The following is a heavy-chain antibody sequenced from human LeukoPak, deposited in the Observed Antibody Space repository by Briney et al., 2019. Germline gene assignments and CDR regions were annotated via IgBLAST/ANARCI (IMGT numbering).Heavy chain of an antibody. D-gene: IGHD3-9*01. J-gene: IGHJ4*02. CDR1: GYTFTDYY. V-gene: IGHV1-2*02. CDR3: ARGPNFDRLDY. Sequence: ASVKVSCKASGYTFTDYYIHWVRQAPGQGLEWMGWINPNSGGTNYAQKFRGRDTMTRDTSISTAYMELRRLRSDDTAVYYCARGPNFDRLDYWGQGTLVTVSS. CDR2: INPNSGGT.